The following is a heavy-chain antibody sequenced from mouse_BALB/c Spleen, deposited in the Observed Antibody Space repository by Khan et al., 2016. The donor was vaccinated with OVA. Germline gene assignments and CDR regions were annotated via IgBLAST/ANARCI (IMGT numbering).Heavy chain of an antibody. CDR3: ARSGYFAWFAY. CDR2: IDPENGET. V-gene: IGHV14-1*02. Sequence: EVQLQGSGAELVRPGALVKLSCKASGFNIKDYYLHWVKQRPEQGLEWIGWIDPENGETVYDPKFQDKASITADTSSNTAYLQFSSLTSEDTAVYYCARSGYFAWFAYWGQGTLVTVSA. CDR1: GFNIKDYY. J-gene: IGHJ3*01.